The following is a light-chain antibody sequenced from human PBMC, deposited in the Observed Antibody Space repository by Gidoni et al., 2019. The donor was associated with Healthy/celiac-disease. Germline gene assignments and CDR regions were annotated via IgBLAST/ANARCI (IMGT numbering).Light chain of an antibody. Sequence: DIVMTQSPLSLPVTPGEPASISCRSSQSLLHSNGYNYLDWYLQKPGQSPQLLIYLGSNRASGVPDRFSGSGSGTDFTLKISRVEAEEVGVYYCMQALQTPPTFXQXTKVEIK. J-gene: IGKJ1*01. CDR3: MQALQTPPT. V-gene: IGKV2-28*01. CDR1: QSLLHSNGYNY. CDR2: LGS.